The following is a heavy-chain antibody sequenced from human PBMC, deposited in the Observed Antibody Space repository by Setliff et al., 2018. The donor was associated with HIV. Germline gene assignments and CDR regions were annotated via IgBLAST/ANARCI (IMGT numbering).Heavy chain of an antibody. CDR3: ARQHSSGWFNDYDYMDV. Sequence: GESLKISCKASGYIFAAHWISWVRQMPGKGLEWMGIIYPGDSDTRYSPSFQGQVTISADKSISTAYLQWSSLKASDTAMYYCARQHSSGWFNDYDYMDVWGKGTTVTVSS. CDR1: GYIFAAHW. J-gene: IGHJ6*03. D-gene: IGHD6-19*01. V-gene: IGHV5-51*01. CDR2: IYPGDSDT.